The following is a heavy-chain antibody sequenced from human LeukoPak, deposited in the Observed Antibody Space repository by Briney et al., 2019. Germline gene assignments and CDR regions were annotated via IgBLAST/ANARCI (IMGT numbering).Heavy chain of an antibody. CDR1: DFTFSMYG. D-gene: IGHD3-22*01. CDR3: AKDYYDRIDAFHI. V-gene: IGHV3-23*01. J-gene: IGHJ3*02. CDR2: IVGSGGTT. Sequence: GGSLRLSCAASDFTFSMYGMHWVRQAPGKGLEWVSRIVGSGGTTYYADSVKGRFTIFRDNSKNTLYLQMNTLRAEDTAVYYCAKDYYDRIDAFHIWAKGHWSPSLQ.